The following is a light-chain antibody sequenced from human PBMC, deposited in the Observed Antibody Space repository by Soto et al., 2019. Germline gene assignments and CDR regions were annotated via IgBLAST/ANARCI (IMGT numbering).Light chain of an antibody. V-gene: IGKV1-17*01. CDR1: QGIRND. J-gene: IGKJ2*01. CDR2: AAS. CDR3: LQYNTCPPFT. Sequence: DLQMTQSPSSLSASVGERVTITCRASQGIRNDLAWYQQKPGKAPQRLIYAASTLQSGIPSRFSGSGSGTEFTLTISSLHPEDLETYYCLQYNTCPPFTFGQGTKLEIK.